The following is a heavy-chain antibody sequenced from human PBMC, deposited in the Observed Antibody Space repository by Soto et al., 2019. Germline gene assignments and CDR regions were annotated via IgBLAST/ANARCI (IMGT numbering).Heavy chain of an antibody. CDR3: TGGSGWVSDS. J-gene: IGHJ4*02. D-gene: IGHD6-19*01. V-gene: IGHV3-7*05. Sequence: EVDLVETGGGLVQPGGSLRLSCAASGSSYWMSWVRQAPGKGLEWVANIREDGGETNDLGSVRGRFTIPTDSAKKSLYLEMNSLRAEDTAVYYCTGGSGWVSDSWGQGTLVTVSS. CDR2: IREDGGET. CDR1: GSSYW.